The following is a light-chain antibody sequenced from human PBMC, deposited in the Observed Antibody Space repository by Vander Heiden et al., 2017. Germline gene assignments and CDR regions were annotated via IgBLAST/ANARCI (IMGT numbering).Light chain of an antibody. CDR1: QSICTD. CDR2: KAS. CDR3: QQYNTDWT. Sequence: IQMPQSPSTLSASVGDRVPITCRASQSICTDLAWYQRQAGTATKLLIYKASTLESVVPSMFSGGGSGTEFTLTVSSLQPDDFATYYCQQYNTDWTSGQGTKVEIK. J-gene: IGKJ1*01. V-gene: IGKV1-5*03.